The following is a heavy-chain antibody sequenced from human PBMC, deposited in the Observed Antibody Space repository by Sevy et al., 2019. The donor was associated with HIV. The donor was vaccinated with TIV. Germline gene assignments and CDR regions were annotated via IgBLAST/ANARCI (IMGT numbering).Heavy chain of an antibody. D-gene: IGHD3-22*01. V-gene: IGHV3-30-3*01. J-gene: IGHJ4*02. CDR1: GFTFSNFA. CDR2: TSYDGNSN. CDR3: ATDDRDNSGYHFTY. Sequence: GGSLRLSCAASGFTFSNFAMHWVRQAPGKGLEWVAITSYDGNSNYYADSVKGRFTISRDNSKHTLYLQMNSLTVEDTAVYYCATDDRDNSGYHFTYWGQGTLVTVSS.